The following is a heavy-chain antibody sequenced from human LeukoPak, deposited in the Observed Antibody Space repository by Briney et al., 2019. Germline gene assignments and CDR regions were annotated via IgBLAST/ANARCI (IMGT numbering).Heavy chain of an antibody. J-gene: IGHJ4*02. CDR3: ARDVGCFDY. D-gene: IGHD1-26*01. V-gene: IGHV1-2*02. Sequence: ASVKVSCKASGYTFTGYYVHWVGQAPGQGLEGMGWINHHSGGINYAQNFQGRVTMNMDTSISTAYMELSRLRSDDTGVYDCARDVGCFDYWGQGTLVTVSS. CDR2: INHHSGGI. CDR1: GYTFTGYY.